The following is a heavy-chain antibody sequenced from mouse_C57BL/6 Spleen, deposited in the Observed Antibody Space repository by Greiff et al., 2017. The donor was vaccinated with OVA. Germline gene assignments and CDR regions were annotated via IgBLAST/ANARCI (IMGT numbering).Heavy chain of an antibody. Sequence: QVQLQQSGPELVKPGASVKISCKASGYAFSSSWMNWVKQRPGKGLEWIGRIYPGDGDTNYNGKFKGKATLTADKSSSTAYMQLSSLTSEDSAVYFCARERDSGYFDVWGTGTTVTVSS. CDR1: GYAFSSSW. J-gene: IGHJ1*03. CDR3: ARERDSGYFDV. V-gene: IGHV1-82*01. CDR2: IYPGDGDT.